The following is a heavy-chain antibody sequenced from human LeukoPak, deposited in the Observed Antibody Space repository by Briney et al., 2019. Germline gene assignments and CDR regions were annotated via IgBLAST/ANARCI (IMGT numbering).Heavy chain of an antibody. V-gene: IGHV3-21*01. J-gene: IGHJ4*02. CDR3: ARHWDYGVDY. D-gene: IGHD4-17*01. Sequence: GGSLRLSCAASGFTFGSYSMNWVRQAPGKGLEWVSSISSSSSYIYYADSVKGRFTISRDNAKNSLYLQMNSLRAEDTAVYYCARHWDYGVDYWGQGTLVTVSS. CDR1: GFTFGSYS. CDR2: ISSSSSYI.